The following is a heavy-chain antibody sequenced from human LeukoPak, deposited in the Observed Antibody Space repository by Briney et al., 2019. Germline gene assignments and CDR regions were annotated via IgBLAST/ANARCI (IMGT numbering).Heavy chain of an antibody. J-gene: IGHJ4*02. CDR2: IKQDGSEK. CDR1: GFTFSSYW. CDR3: ARDPKDSSGWYYFDY. Sequence: GGSLRLSCAASGFTFSSYWMSWVRQAPGKGLEWVANIKQDGSEKYYVDSVKGRLTISRDNAKNSLYLQMNSLRAEDTAVYYCARDPKDSSGWYYFDYWGQGTLVTVSS. V-gene: IGHV3-7*01. D-gene: IGHD6-19*01.